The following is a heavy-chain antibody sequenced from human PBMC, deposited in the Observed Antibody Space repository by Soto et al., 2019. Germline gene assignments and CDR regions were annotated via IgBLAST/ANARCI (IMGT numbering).Heavy chain of an antibody. CDR1: GGSISSSSYY. CDR3: ARGHYDSSGYYLDSFDI. D-gene: IGHD3-22*01. V-gene: IGHV4-39*07. Sequence: SETLSLTCTVSGGSISSSSYYWGWIRQPPGKGLEWLGSIYYSGSSYYNPSLKSRLTISVDTSKNQFSLKLSSVTAADTAVYYCARGHYDSSGYYLDSFDIWGQGTMVTVSS. CDR2: IYYSGSS. J-gene: IGHJ3*02.